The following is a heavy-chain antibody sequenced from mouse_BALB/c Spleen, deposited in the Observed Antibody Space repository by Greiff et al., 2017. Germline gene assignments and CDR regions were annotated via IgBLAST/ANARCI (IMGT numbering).Heavy chain of an antibody. J-gene: IGHJ4*01. Sequence: QVQLQQSGPELVRPGVSVKISCKGSGYTFTDYAMHWVKQSHAKSLEWIGVISTYSGNTNYNQKFKGKATMTVDKSSSTAYMELARLTSEDSAIYYCARRRSYYGNFYAMDYWGQGTSVTVSS. D-gene: IGHD2-10*01. CDR2: ISTYSGNT. CDR1: GYTFTDYA. CDR3: ARRRSYYGNFYAMDY. V-gene: IGHV1-67*01.